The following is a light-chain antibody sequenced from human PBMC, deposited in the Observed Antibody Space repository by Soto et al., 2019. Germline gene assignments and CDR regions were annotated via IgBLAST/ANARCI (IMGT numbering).Light chain of an antibody. CDR2: EGS. J-gene: IGLJ1*01. V-gene: IGLV2-23*01. CDR1: NSDVGFYNL. CDR3: CTYAGSSTYV. Sequence: QSVLTQPASVSGSPGQSITISCTGSNSDVGFYNLVSWYQHHPGKAPKLIIYEGSQRPSGVSNRFSGSESGNTASLTISGLQAEDEADYHCCTYAGSSTYVFGTGTKVTVL.